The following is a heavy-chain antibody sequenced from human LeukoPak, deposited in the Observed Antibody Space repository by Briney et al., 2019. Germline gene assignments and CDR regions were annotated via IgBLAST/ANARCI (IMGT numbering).Heavy chain of an antibody. CDR2: ISGSGGST. D-gene: IGHD3-22*01. J-gene: IGHJ4*02. CDR1: RFTFSTYA. Sequence: GGSLRLSCAASRFTFSTYAMSWVRQAPGKGLEWVSGISGSGGSTYYADSVKGRFTISRDNSKNTLYLQVNSLRTEDTAVYYCAKSVSSGYYWFDYWGQGTLVTVSS. CDR3: AKSVSSGYYWFDY. V-gene: IGHV3-23*01.